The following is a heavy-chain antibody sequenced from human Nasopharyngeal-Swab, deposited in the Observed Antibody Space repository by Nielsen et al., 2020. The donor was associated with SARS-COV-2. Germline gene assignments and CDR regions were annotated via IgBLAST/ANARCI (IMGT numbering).Heavy chain of an antibody. D-gene: IGHD3-16*02. V-gene: IGHV1-69*10. CDR1: GGTFSSYA. CDR3: ARDGLYDYVWGSYRYRWFDP. J-gene: IGHJ5*02. Sequence: SVKVSCKASGGTFSSYAISWVRQAPGQGLEWMGGIIPILGIANYAQKFQGRVTITADTSTSTAYMELRSLRSDDTAVYYCARDGLYDYVWGSYRYRWFDPWGQGTLVTVSS. CDR2: IIPILGIA.